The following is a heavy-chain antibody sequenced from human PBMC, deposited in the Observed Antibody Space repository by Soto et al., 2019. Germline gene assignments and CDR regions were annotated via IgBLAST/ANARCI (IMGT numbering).Heavy chain of an antibody. CDR3: ARGTRIEYYDSSGYCSD. Sequence: ASVKVSCKASGYTFTSYGISWVRQAPGQGLEWMGWISAYNGNTNYAQKLQGRVTMTTDTSTSTAYMELRSLRSDDAAVYYCARGTRIEYYDSSGYCSDWGQGTLVTVSS. V-gene: IGHV1-18*01. CDR1: GYTFTSYG. CDR2: ISAYNGNT. D-gene: IGHD3-22*01. J-gene: IGHJ4*02.